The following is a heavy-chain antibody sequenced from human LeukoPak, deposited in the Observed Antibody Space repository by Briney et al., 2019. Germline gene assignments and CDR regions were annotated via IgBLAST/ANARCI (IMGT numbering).Heavy chain of an antibody. Sequence: GGSLRLSCAASGFTVSKNYMSWVRQAPGKGLEWVSVIYSGGSTYNADSVKGRFTISRDNSKNTLYLQMNSLRAEDTAVYYCAGVPYGDSQGYWGQGTLVTVSS. CDR1: GFTVSKNY. V-gene: IGHV3-53*01. CDR3: AGVPYGDSQGY. J-gene: IGHJ4*02. CDR2: IYSGGST. D-gene: IGHD4-17*01.